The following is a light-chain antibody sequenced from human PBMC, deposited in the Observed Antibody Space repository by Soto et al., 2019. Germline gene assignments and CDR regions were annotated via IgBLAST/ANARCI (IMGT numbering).Light chain of an antibody. CDR2: GAS. V-gene: IGKV3-20*01. J-gene: IGKJ5*01. CDR3: QQYGSSPPVIT. CDR1: QSVSSSY. Sequence: EIVLTQSPGTLSLSPGERATLSCRASQSVSSSYLAWYQQKPGQAPRLLIYGASSRATGIPDRFSGSGSGTDFALTISRLEPEDFAVYDCQQYGSSPPVITFGQGTRLEIK.